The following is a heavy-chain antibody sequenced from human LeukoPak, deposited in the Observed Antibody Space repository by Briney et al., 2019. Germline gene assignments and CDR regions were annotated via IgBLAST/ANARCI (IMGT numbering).Heavy chain of an antibody. D-gene: IGHD3-16*01. CDR3: ARADYDYASGYDAFDI. J-gene: IGHJ3*02. V-gene: IGHV1-2*02. CDR1: GYTFTGYY. Sequence: ASVKVSCKASGYTFTGYYMHWVRQAPGQGLEWMGWINPNSGGTNYAQKFQGRVTMTRDTSISTAYMELSRLRSDDTAVYYCARADYDYASGYDAFDIWGQGTMVTVSS. CDR2: INPNSGGT.